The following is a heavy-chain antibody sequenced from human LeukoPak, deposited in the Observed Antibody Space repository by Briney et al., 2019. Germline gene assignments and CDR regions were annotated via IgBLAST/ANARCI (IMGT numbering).Heavy chain of an antibody. CDR3: ATRVSSGYSYTLYYFDY. V-gene: IGHV1-24*01. Sequence: GASVKVSCKVSGYTLTELSMHWVRQAPGKGLEWMGGFDPEDGETIYAQKFQGRVTMTEDTSTDTAYMELSSLRSEDTAVYYCATRVSSGYSYTLYYFDYWGQGTLVTVSS. CDR2: FDPEDGET. CDR1: GYTLTELS. J-gene: IGHJ4*02. D-gene: IGHD3-22*01.